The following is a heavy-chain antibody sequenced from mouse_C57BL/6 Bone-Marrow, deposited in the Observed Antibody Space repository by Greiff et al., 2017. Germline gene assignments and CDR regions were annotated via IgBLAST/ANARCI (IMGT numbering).Heavy chain of an antibody. D-gene: IGHD2-2*01. J-gene: IGHJ2*01. Sequence: VQLQQSGPELVKPGASVKISCKASGYAFSSSWMNWVKQRPGKGLEWIGRIYPGDGDTNYNGKFKGKATLTADKSSSTAYMQLSSLTSEDSAVYFCARRLRRPTLYYFDYWGQGTTLTVSS. CDR3: ARRLRRPTLYYFDY. CDR1: GYAFSSSW. CDR2: IYPGDGDT. V-gene: IGHV1-82*01.